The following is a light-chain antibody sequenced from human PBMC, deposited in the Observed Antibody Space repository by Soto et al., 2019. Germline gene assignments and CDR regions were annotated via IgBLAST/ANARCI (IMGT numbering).Light chain of an antibody. Sequence: EIVMTQSRATLSVAPGERSNLSCRASQSVSSNLAWYQQKPGQAPRLLIYGASTRATGIPDRFSGSGSGTDFTLRISRLEPEDFAVYYCQQYSSLWTCGQGNKGDIK. CDR2: GAS. CDR3: QQYSSLWT. J-gene: IGKJ1*01. V-gene: IGKV3D-15*01. CDR1: QSVSSN.